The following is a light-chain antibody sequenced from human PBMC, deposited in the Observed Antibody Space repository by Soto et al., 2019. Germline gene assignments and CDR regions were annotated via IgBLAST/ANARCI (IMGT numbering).Light chain of an antibody. CDR3: QQRNTWPPIT. CDR1: QSVLYSSNNKNS. V-gene: IGKV4-1*01. J-gene: IGKJ5*01. Sequence: DIVMTQSPDSLAVSLGERATINCKSSQSVLYSSNNKNSVAWYQQKPGQPPQLLIYWASTRESGVPDRFSGSESGTDFTLTISSLQAEDVAVYYCQQRNTWPPITFGQGTRLEIK. CDR2: WAS.